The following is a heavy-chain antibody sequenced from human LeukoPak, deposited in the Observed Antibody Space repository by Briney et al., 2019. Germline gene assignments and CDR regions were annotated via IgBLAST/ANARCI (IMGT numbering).Heavy chain of an antibody. CDR1: GFTFSAYA. CDR3: ASDYGDLYYFDY. V-gene: IGHV3-30-3*01. J-gene: IGHJ4*02. CDR2: ILYDGSNK. D-gene: IGHD4/OR15-4a*01. Sequence: GGSLRLSCVASGFTFSAYAMHWVRQAPGKGPEWVAVILYDGSNKYYADSVKGRFTVSRDNSKNTLYLQMNSLRAEDTAVYYCASDYGDLYYFDYWGQGTLVSVSS.